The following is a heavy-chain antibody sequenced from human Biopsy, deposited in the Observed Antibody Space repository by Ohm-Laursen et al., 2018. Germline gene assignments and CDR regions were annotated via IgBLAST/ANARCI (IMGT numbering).Heavy chain of an antibody. CDR2: ISNRGST. V-gene: IGHV4-59*01. CDR3: ARLFRLDDYWNDDPPDGFDV. CDR1: GGSISSDY. J-gene: IGHJ3*01. D-gene: IGHD3-3*01. Sequence: SETLSLTRTVSGGSISSDYWSWIRQSPGKGLEWIGYISNRGSTNYNPSLRGRVAMSVDTSKNQFSLQLTSVTAADTAMFFCARLFRLDDYWNDDPPDGFDVWGQGTMVTVSS.